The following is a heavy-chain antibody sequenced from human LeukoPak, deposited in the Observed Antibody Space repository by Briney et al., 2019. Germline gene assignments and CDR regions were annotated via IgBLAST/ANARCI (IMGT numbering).Heavy chain of an antibody. V-gene: IGHV1-2*02. J-gene: IGHJ4*02. Sequence: ASVKVSCKTSGYTFTAYYIHWVRQAPGQGLEWMGWIKPNSGGTDYAQRFQGRVTMSTDASISTAYMELSRLRTDDTAVYYCARDLLRAASDFWGQGTLVTVSS. D-gene: IGHD2-15*01. CDR2: IKPNSGGT. CDR1: GYTFTAYY. CDR3: ARDLLRAASDF.